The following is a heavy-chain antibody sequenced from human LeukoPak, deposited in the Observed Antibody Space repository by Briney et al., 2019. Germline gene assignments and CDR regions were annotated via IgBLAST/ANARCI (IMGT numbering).Heavy chain of an antibody. D-gene: IGHD3-16*01. CDR1: GSSFTSHW. CDR2: IYPGDSDT. J-gene: IGHJ6*03. Sequence: GESLKISCKGSGSSFTSHWIAWVRQLPGKGLELMGIIYPGDSDTRYSPSFQGQVTISADKSISTAYLQWRSLKASDTAMYYCARHWPSAGGHQYSMDVWGKGTTVTVSS. CDR3: ARHWPSAGGHQYSMDV. V-gene: IGHV5-51*01.